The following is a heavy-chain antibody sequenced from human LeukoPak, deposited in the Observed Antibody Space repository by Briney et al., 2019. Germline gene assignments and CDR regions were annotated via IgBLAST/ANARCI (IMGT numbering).Heavy chain of an antibody. Sequence: SETLSLTCAVYGGSFSGYYWSWVRQPPGKGLEWIGEINHSGSTNYNPSLTSRGTISFYTSKNKYSLTLSSVTAADTAGYYCSRLFLPPTRFDYWGQGTLVTVSS. CDR3: SRLFLPPTRFDY. V-gene: IGHV4-34*01. CDR2: INHSGST. D-gene: IGHD4-11*01. CDR1: GGSFSGYY. J-gene: IGHJ4*02.